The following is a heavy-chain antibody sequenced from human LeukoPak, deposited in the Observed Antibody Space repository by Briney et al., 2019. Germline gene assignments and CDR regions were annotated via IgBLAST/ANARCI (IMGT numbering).Heavy chain of an antibody. CDR2: ISSSSSTI. CDR1: GFTFSSYS. V-gene: IGHV3-48*01. CDR3: ASTLGVPTGYSDS. D-gene: IGHD1-14*01. J-gene: IGHJ4*02. Sequence: GGSLRLSCAASGFTFSSYSMNWVRQAPGKGLEWVSYISSSSSTIYYADSVKGRFTISRDNAKNSLYLQMNSLRAEDTAVYYCASTLGVPTGYSDSWGQGTLVTVSS.